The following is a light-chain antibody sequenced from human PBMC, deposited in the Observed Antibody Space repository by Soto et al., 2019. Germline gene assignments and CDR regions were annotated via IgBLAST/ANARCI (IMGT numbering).Light chain of an antibody. V-gene: IGKV3-20*01. Sequence: EIVLMQSPGTLSLSPGERATLSCRASQRVSSTYLAWYQQKPGQAPRLLIYGASSRATGIPDRFTGSGSGTDFSLTISRLEPEDFAVYYCQQYGSSPQTFGQGTKVDIK. CDR3: QQYGSSPQT. J-gene: IGKJ1*01. CDR2: GAS. CDR1: QRVSSTY.